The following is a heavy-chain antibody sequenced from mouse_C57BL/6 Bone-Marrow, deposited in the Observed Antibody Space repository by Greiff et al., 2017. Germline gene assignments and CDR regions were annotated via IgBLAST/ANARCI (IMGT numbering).Heavy chain of an antibody. Sequence: VKLQESGAELARPGASVKLSCKASGYTFTSYGISWVKQRTGQGLEWIGEIYPRSGNTYYNEKFKGKATLTADKASSTAYMELRSLTSEDSAVYFCARSRYGYDHYWGQGTTLTVSS. CDR2: IYPRSGNT. V-gene: IGHV1-81*01. CDR3: ARSRYGYDHY. CDR1: GYTFTSYG. D-gene: IGHD2-2*01. J-gene: IGHJ2*01.